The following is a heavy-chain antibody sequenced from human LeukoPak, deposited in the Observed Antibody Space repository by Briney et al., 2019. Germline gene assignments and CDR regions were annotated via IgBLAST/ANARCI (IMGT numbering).Heavy chain of an antibody. CDR3: AREARYYDIVTGFHNYSGVDV. V-gene: IGHV3-66*01. Sequence: GGSLRLSCAGSGFTVTSSYMTWVRQAPGKGLECVSAIYGTGTTYYADSVKGRFTVSRDSSSNTLHLQMNSLRAEDSAVYYCAREARYYDIVTGFHNYSGVDVWGQGTTVTVSS. J-gene: IGHJ6*02. D-gene: IGHD3-9*01. CDR2: IYGTGTT. CDR1: GFTVTSSY.